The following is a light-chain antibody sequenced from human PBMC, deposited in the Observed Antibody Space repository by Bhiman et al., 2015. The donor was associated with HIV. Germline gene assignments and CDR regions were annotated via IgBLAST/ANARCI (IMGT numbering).Light chain of an antibody. J-gene: IGLJ2*01. CDR1: NIGSKS. CDR2: NDS. CDR3: QSAGSSASYEV. V-gene: IGLV3-21*01. Sequence: SYELTQPPSVSVAPGKTARITCGGNNIGSKSVHWYQQKPGQAPVLVIYNDSDRPSGIPERFSGSSSGTTVTLTISGVQAEDEADYYCQSAGSSASYEVFGGGTKLTVL.